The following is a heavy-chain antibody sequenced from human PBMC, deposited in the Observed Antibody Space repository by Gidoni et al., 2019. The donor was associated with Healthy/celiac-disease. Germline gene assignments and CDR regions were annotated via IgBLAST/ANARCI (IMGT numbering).Heavy chain of an antibody. CDR2: IYYSGST. Sequence: QLQLQESGPGLVKPSETLSLPCTVSGGSLSSSSYYWGWIRQPPGKGLEWIGSIYYSGSTYYNPSLKSRVTISVDTSKNQFSLKLSSVTAADTAVYYCARDQGSGWYYFDYWGQGTLVTVSS. CDR3: ARDQGSGWYYFDY. D-gene: IGHD6-19*01. CDR1: GGSLSSSSYY. V-gene: IGHV4-39*07. J-gene: IGHJ4*02.